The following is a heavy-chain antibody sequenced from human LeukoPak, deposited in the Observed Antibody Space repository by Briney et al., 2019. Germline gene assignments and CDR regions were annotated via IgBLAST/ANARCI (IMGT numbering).Heavy chain of an antibody. CDR3: ARGPPTYIVVVVAAKPMFDH. J-gene: IGHJ4*02. V-gene: IGHV4-34*01. D-gene: IGHD2-15*01. CDR1: GGSFSGYY. CDR2: INHSGST. Sequence: SETLSLTCAVYGGSFSGYYWSWIRQPPGKGLEWIGEINHSGSTNCNPSLKSRVTISVDTSKNQFSLKLSSVTAADTAVYYCARGPPTYIVVVVAAKPMFDHWGQGTLVTVSS.